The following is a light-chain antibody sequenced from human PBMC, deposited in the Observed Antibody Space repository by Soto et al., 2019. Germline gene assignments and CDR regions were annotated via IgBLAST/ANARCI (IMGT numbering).Light chain of an antibody. Sequence: EIVLTQSPATLSLSPGERATLSCRASQSIGLAIAWYQHKPGQAPRLLIFAASIRATGVSDRFSGSGSGTDFTLIISRLEPEDSAVYYCQQYGSSPPYTFGQGTKLEIK. CDR1: QSIGLA. CDR2: AAS. J-gene: IGKJ2*01. CDR3: QQYGSSPPYT. V-gene: IGKV3-20*01.